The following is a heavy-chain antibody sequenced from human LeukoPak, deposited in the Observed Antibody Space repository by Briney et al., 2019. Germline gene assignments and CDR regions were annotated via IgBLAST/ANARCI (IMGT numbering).Heavy chain of an antibody. CDR3: ARDLVFDDYGDKPWRGGVY. D-gene: IGHD4-23*01. Sequence: PGRSLRLSCAASGFTFDDYAMHWVRQAPGKGLEWVSGISWNSGSIGYVDSVKGRFTISRDNAKNSLYLQLNSLRAEDMAVYYCARDLVFDDYGDKPWRGGVYWGQGTLVTVSS. CDR1: GFTFDDYA. V-gene: IGHV3-9*03. J-gene: IGHJ4*02. CDR2: ISWNSGSI.